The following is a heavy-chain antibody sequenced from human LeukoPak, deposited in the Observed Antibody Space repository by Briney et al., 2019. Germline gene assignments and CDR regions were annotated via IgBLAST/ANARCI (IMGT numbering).Heavy chain of an antibody. CDR2: ISWNRGSI. V-gene: IGHV3-9*01. D-gene: IGHD3-22*01. CDR1: GFSFHDYA. Sequence: GGSLRLSCAASGFSFHDYAMHWVRHVPGKGLEWVSGISWNRGSIGYADSVKGRFTISRDNAKNTLYLQMNSLRAEDTAVYYCAREGYYDSSGGYGMDVWGQGTTVTVSS. CDR3: AREGYYDSSGGYGMDV. J-gene: IGHJ6*02.